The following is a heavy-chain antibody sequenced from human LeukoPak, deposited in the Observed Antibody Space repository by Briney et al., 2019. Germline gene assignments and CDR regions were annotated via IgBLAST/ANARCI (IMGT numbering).Heavy chain of an antibody. D-gene: IGHD4-17*01. CDR3: AKTSTVTTPNDY. V-gene: IGHV3-30*02. J-gene: IGHJ4*02. CDR1: GFTFSSYG. Sequence: GGSLRLSCAASGFTFSSYGMHWVRQAPGKGLEWVAFIRYDGSNKYYADSAKGRFTISRDNSKNTLYLQMNSLRAEDTAVYYCAKTSTVTTPNDYWGQGTLVTVSS. CDR2: IRYDGSNK.